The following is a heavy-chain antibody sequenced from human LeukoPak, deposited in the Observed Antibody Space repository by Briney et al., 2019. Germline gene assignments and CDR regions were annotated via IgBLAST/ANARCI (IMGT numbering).Heavy chain of an antibody. D-gene: IGHD6-19*01. J-gene: IGHJ4*02. CDR3: ARDRGAVAGTFYFDY. V-gene: IGHV1-69*06. CDR1: GGTFSSYA. Sequence: SVKVSCKASGGTFSSYAISWVRQAPGQGLEWMGGIIPIFGTANYAQKFQGRVTITADKSTSTAYMELSSLRSEDTAVYYCARDRGAVAGTFYFDYWGQGTLVTVSS. CDR2: IIPIFGTA.